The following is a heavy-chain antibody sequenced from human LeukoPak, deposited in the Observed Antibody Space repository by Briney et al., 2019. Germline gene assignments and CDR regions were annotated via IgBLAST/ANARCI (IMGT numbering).Heavy chain of an antibody. D-gene: IGHD3-10*01. CDR2: MNPNSGNT. Sequence: ASVKVSCKASGYTFTSYDINWVRQATGQGLEWMGWMNPNSGNTVYAQKFQGRVTMTRNTSISTAYMELSSLRSEDTAVYYCARGGTHPLKYYYYYYYMDVWGKGTTVTVSS. V-gene: IGHV1-8*01. CDR3: ARGGTHPLKYYYYYYYMDV. J-gene: IGHJ6*03. CDR1: GYTFTSYD.